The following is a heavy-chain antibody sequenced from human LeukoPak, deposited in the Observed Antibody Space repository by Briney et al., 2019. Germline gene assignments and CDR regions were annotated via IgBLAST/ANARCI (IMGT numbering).Heavy chain of an antibody. Sequence: AGGSLRLSCAASGFTVSSNYMSWVRQAPGKGLEWVSVIYSGGSTYYADSVKGRFTISRDTSKNTLYLQMNSLRAEDTAVYYCAVNYYDSSGYYYWGQGTLVTVSS. CDR1: GFTVSSNY. J-gene: IGHJ4*02. CDR3: AVNYYDSSGYYY. V-gene: IGHV3-53*01. D-gene: IGHD3-22*01. CDR2: IYSGGST.